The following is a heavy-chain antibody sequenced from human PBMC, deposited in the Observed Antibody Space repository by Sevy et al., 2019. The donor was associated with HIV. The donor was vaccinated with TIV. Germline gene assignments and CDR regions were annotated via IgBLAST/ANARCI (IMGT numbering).Heavy chain of an antibody. CDR2: IHYTGGT. D-gene: IGHD5-12*01. J-gene: IGHJ4*02. CDR1: GGSISSSDSY. V-gene: IGHV4-30-4*01. CDR3: ASKRGYNHGPFDY. Sequence: SETLSLTCTVSGGSISSSDSYWSWIRQPAGKGLEWIGYIHYTGGTYYNPFLKSRVAMSLDTSEKQFSLKLNFLTAADTAVYYCASKRGYNHGPFDYWGQGTLVTVSS.